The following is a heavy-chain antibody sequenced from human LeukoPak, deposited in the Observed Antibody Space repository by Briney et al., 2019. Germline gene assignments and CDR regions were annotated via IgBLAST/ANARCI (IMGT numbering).Heavy chain of an antibody. D-gene: IGHD4-17*01. J-gene: IGHJ4*02. Sequence: TLSLSCNPSGRSLSRSYWRWTRQPPGKGQEWIAHMYTSGSTNYNPPLKSRVTISIDTSKNQFSLKLSSLTAADTAIYYCARGIESYGDYGYWGQGILVTVSS. CDR1: GRSLSRSY. CDR2: MYTSGST. V-gene: IGHV4-59*01. CDR3: ARGIESYGDYGY.